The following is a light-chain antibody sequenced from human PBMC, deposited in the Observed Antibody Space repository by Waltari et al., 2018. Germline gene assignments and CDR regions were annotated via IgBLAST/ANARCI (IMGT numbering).Light chain of an antibody. V-gene: IGKV3-20*01. CDR2: AAS. CDR3: QHYVRLPVT. J-gene: IGKJ1*01. Sequence: ELVLTQSPGTLSLSPGERVTLSGRASQSFSRALAGYQQKPGKAPRLFIYAASSRATGIPDRFSGSGSGTDFSLTISRLEPEDFAVYYWQHYVRLPVTFGQGSKVEIK. CDR1: QSFSRA.